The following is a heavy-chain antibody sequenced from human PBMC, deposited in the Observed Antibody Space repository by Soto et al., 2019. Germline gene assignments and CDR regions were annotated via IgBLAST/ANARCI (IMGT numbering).Heavy chain of an antibody. CDR3: AKGSRSGYSYGYVDY. V-gene: IGHV3-23*01. CDR1: GFTFSSYA. CDR2: ISGSGGST. J-gene: IGHJ4*02. D-gene: IGHD5-18*01. Sequence: GGSLRLSCAASGFTFSSYAMSWVRQAPGKGLEWVSAISGSGGSTYYADSVKGRFTISRDNSKNTLYLQMNSLRAEDTAVYYCAKGSRSGYSYGYVDYWGQGTLVTVSS.